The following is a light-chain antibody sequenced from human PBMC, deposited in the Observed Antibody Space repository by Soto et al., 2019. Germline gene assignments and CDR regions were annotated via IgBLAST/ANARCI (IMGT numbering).Light chain of an antibody. CDR3: QQTYSYPYT. Sequence: DIQVTQSPSSLFASVGDRVTITCRTSERVTRYVNWYQQKPGQPPKLLVFAASSLQSGIPSRVSGRESGADFTLTISSLQPEDFATYYCQQTYSYPYTFGQGTILEIK. CDR2: AAS. CDR1: ERVTRY. J-gene: IGKJ2*01. V-gene: IGKV1-39*01.